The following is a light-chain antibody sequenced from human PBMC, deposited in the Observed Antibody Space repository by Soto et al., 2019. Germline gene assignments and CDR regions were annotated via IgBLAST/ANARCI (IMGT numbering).Light chain of an antibody. Sequence: QSALTQPPSASGTPGQRVTISCSGSSSNIGSNAVNWYQQLPGTAPKLLIYSNNQRPSGIPDRVSGSKSGTSASLAISGLQSEDEADYYCAAWDDGLNGVVFGGGTKLTVL. J-gene: IGLJ2*01. CDR1: SSNIGSNA. CDR2: SNN. V-gene: IGLV1-44*01. CDR3: AAWDDGLNGVV.